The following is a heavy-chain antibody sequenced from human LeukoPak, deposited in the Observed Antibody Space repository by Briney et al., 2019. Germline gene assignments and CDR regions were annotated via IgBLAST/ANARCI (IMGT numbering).Heavy chain of an antibody. V-gene: IGHV4-30-4*08. J-gene: IGHJ4*02. Sequence: SQTLSLTCTVSGGSISSGDYYWRWLRQPPGRGLEWIGYIYYSGSTYYNPSLKSRVTISVDTSKNQFSLKLSSVTAADTAVYYCARDSGSYFMVDYWGQGTLVTVSS. D-gene: IGHD1-26*01. CDR2: IYYSGST. CDR3: ARDSGSYFMVDY. CDR1: GGSISSGDYY.